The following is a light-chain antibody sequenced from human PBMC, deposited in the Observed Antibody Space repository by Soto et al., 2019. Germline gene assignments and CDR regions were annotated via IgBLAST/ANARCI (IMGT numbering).Light chain of an antibody. CDR3: QQYNSYSQT. V-gene: IGKV1-5*01. J-gene: IGKJ2*01. CDR2: DAS. CDR1: QSISSW. Sequence: DIQMTQSPSTPSASVGDRVTITCRASQSISSWLAWYQQKPGKAPKLLIYDASSLGSGVPSRFSGSGSGTEFTLTISSLQPDDFATYYCQQYNSYSQTFGQGTKLEIK.